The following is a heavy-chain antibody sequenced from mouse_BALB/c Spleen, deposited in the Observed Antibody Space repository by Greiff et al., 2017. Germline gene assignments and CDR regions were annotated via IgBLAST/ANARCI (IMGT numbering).Heavy chain of an antibody. J-gene: IGHJ2*01. D-gene: IGHD1-1*01. CDR2: ISSGGST. CDR1: GFTFSSYA. CDR3: AKFITTFYFDY. V-gene: IGHV5-6-5*01. Sequence: EVKVVESGGCLVKPGGSLKLSCAASGFTFSSYAMSWVRQTPEKRLEWVASISSGGSTYYPDSVKGRFTISRDNARNILYLQMSSLRSEDTAMYYCAKFITTFYFDYWGQGTTLTVSS.